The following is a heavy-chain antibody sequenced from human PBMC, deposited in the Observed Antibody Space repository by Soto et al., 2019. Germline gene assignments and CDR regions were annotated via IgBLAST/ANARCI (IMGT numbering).Heavy chain of an antibody. V-gene: IGHV3-11*05. CDR2: ISSSSGVA. D-gene: IGHD4-17*01. J-gene: IGHJ4*02. CDR1: GFTFSDYF. CDR3: ARDCATTVVTSPYY. Sequence: QVQLVESGGGLVMPGGSLRLSCAASGFTFSDYFMSWIRQAPGKGLEWVSYISSSSGVANYEDSVRGRFTISRDNAKNSLFVQMNSLRAEDAAVYYCARDCATTVVTSPYYWGQGTLVTVSS.